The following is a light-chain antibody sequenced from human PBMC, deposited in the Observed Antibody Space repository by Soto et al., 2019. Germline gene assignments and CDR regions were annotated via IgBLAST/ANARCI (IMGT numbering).Light chain of an antibody. V-gene: IGKV3-15*01. CDR2: RTS. J-gene: IGKJ4*01. CDR3: QQYNNWPRAT. CDR1: QGVSRK. Sequence: DIVMTQSPATLSVAPGERVTFSCSASQGVSRKLAWYQQKPGQAPRLLMFRTSSRATGFPARFSGSGSGTEFNLTISSLQSEDFGVYYCQQYNNWPRATFGGGTKVDI.